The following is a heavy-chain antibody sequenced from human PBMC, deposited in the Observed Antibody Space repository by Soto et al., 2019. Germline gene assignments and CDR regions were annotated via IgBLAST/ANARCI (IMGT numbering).Heavy chain of an antibody. CDR2: INAGNGNT. D-gene: IGHD3-3*01. Sequence: ASVKVSCKASGYTFTSYAMHWVRQAPGQRLEWMGWINAGNGNTKYSQKFQGRVTITRDTSASTAYMELSSLRSEDTAVYYCARGLNDFWSGSWFDPWGQGTLVTVSS. CDR3: ARGLNDFWSGSWFDP. V-gene: IGHV1-3*01. CDR1: GYTFTSYA. J-gene: IGHJ5*02.